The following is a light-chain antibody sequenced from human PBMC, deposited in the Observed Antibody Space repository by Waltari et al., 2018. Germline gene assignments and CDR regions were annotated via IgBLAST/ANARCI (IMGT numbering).Light chain of an antibody. V-gene: IGLV1-47*02. CDR3: ATWDDSLSAWV. CDR1: SSNIGSTY. Sequence: QSVLTQPPSASGPPGQRVTVSCSGSSSNIGSTYVYWYQQLPGTAPRLLTYSNNQRPAGVPDRFSGSKSGTSASLAISGLRSEDEADYYCATWDDSLSAWVFGGGTKLTVL. J-gene: IGLJ3*02. CDR2: SNN.